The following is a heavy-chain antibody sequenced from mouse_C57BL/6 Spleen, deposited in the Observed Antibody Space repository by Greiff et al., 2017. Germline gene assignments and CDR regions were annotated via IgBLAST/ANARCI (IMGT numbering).Heavy chain of an antibody. V-gene: IGHV1-72*01. D-gene: IGHD1-1*01. J-gene: IGHJ2*01. CDR2: IDPNSGGT. CDR1: GYTFTSYW. Sequence: AQLQQPGAELVKPGASVKLSCKASGYTFTSYWMHWVKQRPGRGLEWIGRIDPNSGGTKYNEKFKSKATLTVDKPSSTAYMQLSSLTSEDSAVYYCERPYGSCYEGYCFDYWGQGTTLTVSS. CDR3: ERPYGSCYEGYCFDY.